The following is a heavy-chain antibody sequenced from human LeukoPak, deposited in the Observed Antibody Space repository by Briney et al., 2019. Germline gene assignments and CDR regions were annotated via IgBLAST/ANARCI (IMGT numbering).Heavy chain of an antibody. CDR2: ISGSGGST. D-gene: IGHD7-27*01. V-gene: IGHV3-23*01. J-gene: IGHJ4*02. CDR1: GFTFSSYA. CDR3: ARNELGTYYFDY. Sequence: PGGSLRLSCAASGFTFSSYAMSWVRQAPGKGLEWVSAISGSGGSTYYADSVKGRFTISRDNSKNTLYLQMNSLRAEDTAVYYCARNELGTYYFDYWGQGSLVTVSS.